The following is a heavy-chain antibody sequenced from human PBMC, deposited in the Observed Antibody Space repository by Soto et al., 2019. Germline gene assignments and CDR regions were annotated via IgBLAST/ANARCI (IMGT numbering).Heavy chain of an antibody. Sequence: EVQLVESGGGLVQPGGSLRLSCAASGFTVSSNYMSWVRQAPGKGLEWVSVIYSGGSTYYADSVKGRFTISRHNSKNTLYLQMNSLRAEDTAVYYCARGPTPGLAGSFDYWGQGTLVTVSS. CDR3: ARGPTPGLAGSFDY. J-gene: IGHJ4*02. CDR1: GFTVSSNY. CDR2: IYSGGST. V-gene: IGHV3-53*04. D-gene: IGHD6-19*01.